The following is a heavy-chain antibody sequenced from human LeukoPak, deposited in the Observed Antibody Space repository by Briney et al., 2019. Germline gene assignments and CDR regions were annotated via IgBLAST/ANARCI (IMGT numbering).Heavy chain of an antibody. Sequence: GGSLRLSCAASGFTFSSYGMHWVRQAPGKGLEWVAVIWYDGSNKYYADSVKGRFSISRDNSKNTLYLQMNSLRAEDTAVYYCARDPAAGTLGYWGQGTLVTVSS. V-gene: IGHV3-33*01. CDR1: GFTFSSYG. CDR3: ARDPAAGTLGY. CDR2: IWYDGSNK. J-gene: IGHJ4*02. D-gene: IGHD6-13*01.